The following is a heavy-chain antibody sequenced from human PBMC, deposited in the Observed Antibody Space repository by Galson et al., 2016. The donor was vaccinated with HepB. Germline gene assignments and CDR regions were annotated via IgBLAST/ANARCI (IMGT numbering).Heavy chain of an antibody. CDR1: GFSFGNYN. CDR2: ISRSSSYI. CDR3: ARDVLVTLEWTSTGWFDP. D-gene: IGHD3-3*01. V-gene: IGHV3-21*01. J-gene: IGHJ5*02. Sequence: SLRLSCAASGFSFGNYNMNWVRQAPGKGLEWVSSISRSSSYISYADSVKGRFTVSRDNAKRSLYLQMNSLRADDTAVYYCARDVLVTLEWTSTGWFDPWGQGTLVTVSS.